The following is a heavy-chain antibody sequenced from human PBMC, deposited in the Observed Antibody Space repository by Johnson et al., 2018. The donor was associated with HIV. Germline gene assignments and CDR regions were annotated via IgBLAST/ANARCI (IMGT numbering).Heavy chain of an antibody. Sequence: EVQLVESGGGLVQPGGSLRLSCAASGFTFSDHYMDWVRQAPGKGLEWVGRTRNKANSYTTEYAASVKGRFTISRDDSKNSLYLQMNSLRAEDTAVYYCARMWLHAFDIWGQGTMVTVSS. V-gene: IGHV3-72*01. J-gene: IGHJ3*02. CDR3: ARMWLHAFDI. D-gene: IGHD3-22*01. CDR1: GFTFSDHY. CDR2: TRNKANSYTT.